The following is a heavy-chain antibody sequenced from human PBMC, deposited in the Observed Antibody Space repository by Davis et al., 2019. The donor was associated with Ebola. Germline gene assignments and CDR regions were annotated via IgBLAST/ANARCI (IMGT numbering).Heavy chain of an antibody. CDR1: GGSFSGYY. J-gene: IGHJ6*04. CDR3: ARYRTMVRGVKLHQPVHMDV. V-gene: IGHV4-34*01. CDR2: INHSGST. Sequence: MPSETLSLTCAVYGGSFSGYYWSRIRHPPGKGLEWTGEINHSGSTIYHPSLKSRVTISVDTSKNQFSLKLSSVTAADTAVYYCARYRTMVRGVKLHQPVHMDVWGKGTTVTVSS. D-gene: IGHD3-10*01.